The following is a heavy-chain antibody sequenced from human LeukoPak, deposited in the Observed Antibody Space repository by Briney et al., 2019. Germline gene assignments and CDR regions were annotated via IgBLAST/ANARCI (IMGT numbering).Heavy chain of an antibody. D-gene: IGHD3-10*01. CDR2: IIPIFGTA. V-gene: IGHV1-69*01. CDR3: ASSAGITMVRGAYYYYGTDV. J-gene: IGHJ6*04. Sequence: ASVKVSCKASGGTFSSYAISWVRQAPGQGLEWMGGIIPIFGTANYAQKFQGRVTITADESTSTAYMELSSLRSEDTAVYYCASSAGITMVRGAYYYYGTDVWGKGTTVTVSS. CDR1: GGTFSSYA.